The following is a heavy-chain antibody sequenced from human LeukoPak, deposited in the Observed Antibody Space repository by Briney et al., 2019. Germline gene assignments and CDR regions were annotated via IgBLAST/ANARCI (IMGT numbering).Heavy chain of an antibody. D-gene: IGHD3-3*01. J-gene: IGHJ3*02. CDR3: ARDWSAIVSYAFDI. Sequence: GGSLRLSCVASGFTFSRYWMNWVRQAPGKGLEWVASINEGGSERHYVDSVKGRFTLSRDDADDSGYLQMDSLRVEDTAVYYCARDWSAIVSYAFDIWGQGTMVTVSS. CDR2: INEGGSER. V-gene: IGHV3-7*01. CDR1: GFTFSRYW.